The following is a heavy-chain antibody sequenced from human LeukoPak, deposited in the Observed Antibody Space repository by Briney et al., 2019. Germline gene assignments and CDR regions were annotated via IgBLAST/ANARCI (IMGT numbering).Heavy chain of an antibody. Sequence: SETLSLTCTVSGGSISSGGYYWSWIRQPPGKGLEWIGYIYHSGSTYYNPSLKSRVPISVDRSKNQFSLKLSSVTAADTAVYYCARHGAHSFSGYFDLGGRGTLVTVSS. CDR2: IYHSGST. V-gene: IGHV4-30-2*01. J-gene: IGHJ2*01. CDR3: ARHGAHSFSGYFDL. D-gene: IGHD1-1*01. CDR1: GGSISSGGYY.